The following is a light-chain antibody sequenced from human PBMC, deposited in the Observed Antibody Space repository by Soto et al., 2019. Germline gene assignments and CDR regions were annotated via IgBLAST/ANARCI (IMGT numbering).Light chain of an antibody. CDR2: GAS. V-gene: IGKV3-20*01. CDR3: QQYGDSPVT. CDR1: QTVRANY. Sequence: EIVLTQSPGTLSLSPGDRATLSCRASQTVRANYLAWYQQKPGQAPRLLIHGASRRATDIPDRISASGSGTDFTLTISRLKPEDFAVYYCQQYGDSPVTFGQGTKVDIK. J-gene: IGKJ1*01.